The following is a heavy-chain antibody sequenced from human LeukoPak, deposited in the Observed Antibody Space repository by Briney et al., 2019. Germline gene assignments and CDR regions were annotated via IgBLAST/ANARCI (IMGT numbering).Heavy chain of an antibody. CDR2: VYYSGLT. CDR3: ARGWEYGDYPFDY. J-gene: IGHJ4*02. D-gene: IGHD4-17*01. Sequence: SETLSLTCTVSGGSINSSNYNWGWIRQPPRRGPEWLASVYYSGLTYYNSSLKSRVSISVDTSKNQFSLKLTSVTAADTAVYYCARGWEYGDYPFDYWGQGTLVTVSS. CDR1: GGSINSSNYN. V-gene: IGHV4-39*07.